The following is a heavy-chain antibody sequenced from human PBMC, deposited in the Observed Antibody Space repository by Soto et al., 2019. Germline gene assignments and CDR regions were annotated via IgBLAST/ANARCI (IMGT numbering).Heavy chain of an antibody. CDR1: GGSFSGYY. CDR2: INHSGST. Sequence: QVQIQQWGAGLLKPSETLSLTCAVYGGSFSGYYWSWIRQPPGKGLEWIGEINHSGSTNYNPSLKSRVTISVDTSKNQFSLKLSSVTAADTAVYYCAGRLDTRFDYWGQGTLVTVSS. J-gene: IGHJ4*02. CDR3: AGRLDTRFDY. D-gene: IGHD2-15*01. V-gene: IGHV4-34*01.